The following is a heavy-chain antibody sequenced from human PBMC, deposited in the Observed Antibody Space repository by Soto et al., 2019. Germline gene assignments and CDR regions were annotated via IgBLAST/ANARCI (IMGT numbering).Heavy chain of an antibody. D-gene: IGHD6-13*01. J-gene: IGHJ4*02. CDR3: AKSHFPMAASRQPHFDH. CDR2: ISGRGDAK. CDR1: GLTFNDSA. Sequence: EVELLESEGGLVQPGGSLRLSCTASGLTFNDSAMTWVRQAPGKGLEWVSGISGRGDAKYYAASVKDRFTIFRDDSNNTLFLQMNTLRAEDTAIYYCAKSHFPMAASRQPHFDHWGQGALVTVSS. V-gene: IGHV3-23*01.